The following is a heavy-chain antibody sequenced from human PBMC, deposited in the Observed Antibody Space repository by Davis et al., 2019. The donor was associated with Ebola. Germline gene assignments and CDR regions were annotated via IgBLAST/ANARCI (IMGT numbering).Heavy chain of an antibody. D-gene: IGHD3-10*01. J-gene: IGHJ4*02. CDR2: ISGSGGST. Sequence: GESLKISCAASGFTFSSNAMSWVRQAPGKGLEWVSAISGSGGSTYYADSVKGRFTISRDNSKNTLYLQMNSLRAEDTAVYSCAKDNMVRGATDFDYWGRGTLVTVSS. V-gene: IGHV3-23*01. CDR1: GFTFSSNA. CDR3: AKDNMVRGATDFDY.